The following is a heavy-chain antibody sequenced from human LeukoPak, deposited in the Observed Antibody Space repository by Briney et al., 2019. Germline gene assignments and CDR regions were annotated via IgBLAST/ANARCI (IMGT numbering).Heavy chain of an antibody. CDR3: ARDVDYANPRHDY. CDR1: GFTVFNYW. J-gene: IGHJ4*02. CDR2: INLDGSQK. Sequence: GGSLRLSCAASGFTVFNYWMSWVRQAPGKGLEWVANINLDGSQKYYVDSLKGRFTISRDNAKNSLYLQMDSLRVEDTAVYYCARDVDYANPRHDYWGQGTLVTVSS. D-gene: IGHD4/OR15-4a*01. V-gene: IGHV3-7*01.